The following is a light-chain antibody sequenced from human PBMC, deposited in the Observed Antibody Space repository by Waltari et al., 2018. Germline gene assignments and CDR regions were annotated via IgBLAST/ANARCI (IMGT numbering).Light chain of an antibody. V-gene: IGKV3-15*01. CDR1: QSVSNN. CDR2: DAS. J-gene: IGKJ2*01. CDR3: QQYNSWPPMYT. Sequence: EIVLTQSPATLSMSPGERAILSCRASQSVSNNLAWYQQKPSQAPRLLIFDASTRATDIPARFSGSGSGTEFTLIINSLQSEDFAVYYCQQYNSWPPMYTFGQGTKLEIK.